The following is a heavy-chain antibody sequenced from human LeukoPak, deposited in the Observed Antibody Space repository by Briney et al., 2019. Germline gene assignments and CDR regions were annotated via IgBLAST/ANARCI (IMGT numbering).Heavy chain of an antibody. CDR1: GYTFTGQY. CDR2: ITPNSGGT. D-gene: IGHD3-10*01. CDR3: ATGSGTYSPDY. Sequence: ASVKVSFKASGYTFTGQYLHWVRQAPGQGLEWMGWITPNSGGTNYAPKFQGRVTMTRDTSISTAYMELSRLRSDDTAVYYCATGSGTYSPDYWGQGTLVTVSS. J-gene: IGHJ4*02. V-gene: IGHV1-2*02.